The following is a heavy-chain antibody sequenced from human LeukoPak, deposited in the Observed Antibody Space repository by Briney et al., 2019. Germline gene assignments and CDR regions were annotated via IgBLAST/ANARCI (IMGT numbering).Heavy chain of an antibody. V-gene: IGHV4-61*05. J-gene: IGHJ5*02. CDR3: ARQITMIVVVISVANWFDP. CDR1: GGSISSSSYY. D-gene: IGHD3-22*01. CDR2: THYSGST. Sequence: SETLSLTCTVSGGSISSSSYYWSWLRQPPGKGLEYIGYTHYSGSTNYNPSLKSRVTISLDTSKNQFSLKLSSVTAADTAVYYCARQITMIVVVISVANWFDPWGQGTLVTVSS.